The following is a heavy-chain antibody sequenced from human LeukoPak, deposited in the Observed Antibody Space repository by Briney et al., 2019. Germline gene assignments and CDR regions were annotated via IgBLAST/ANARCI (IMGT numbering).Heavy chain of an antibody. CDR2: IYPGDSDI. V-gene: IGHV5-51*01. CDR3: ARLFGIFGSSGYYYYYMDV. CDR1: GYSFTSYW. D-gene: IGHD3-3*01. J-gene: IGHJ6*03. Sequence: GESLKISCKGSGYSFTSYWIGWVRQMPGKGLEWRVIIYPGDSDIRYSPSFQGQVTISADKSISTAYLQWSSLKASDTAMYYCARLFGIFGSSGYYYYYMDVWGKGTTVTVSS.